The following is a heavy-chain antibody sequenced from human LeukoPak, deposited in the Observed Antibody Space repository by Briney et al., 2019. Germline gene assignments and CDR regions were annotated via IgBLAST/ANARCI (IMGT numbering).Heavy chain of an antibody. CDR1: GYTFTGYY. CDR3: GIITNYYYGMDV. Sequence: ASVKVSCKASGYTFTGYYMHWVRQAPGQGLEWMGWINPNSGGTNYAQKFQGRVTMTRDTSISTAYMELSRLRSDDTAVYYCGIITNYYYGMDVWGQGTMVTVSS. J-gene: IGHJ6*02. D-gene: IGHD3-10*01. CDR2: INPNSGGT. V-gene: IGHV1-2*02.